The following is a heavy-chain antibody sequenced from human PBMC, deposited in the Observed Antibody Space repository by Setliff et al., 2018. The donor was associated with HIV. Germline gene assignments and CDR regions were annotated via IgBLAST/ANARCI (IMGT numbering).Heavy chain of an antibody. CDR1: GFTFSNAW. D-gene: IGHD4-17*01. V-gene: IGHV4-59*01. CDR2: IYFTGSS. J-gene: IGHJ3*01. CDR3: ARVQMAYAAFDV. Sequence: GSLRLSCAASGFTFSNAWMSWIRQPPGKGLEWIGSIYFTGSSDNNPSLKSRVTLSVDTSKHQFSLKLSSVTAADTAVYYCARVQMAYAAFDVWGQGTMVTVSS.